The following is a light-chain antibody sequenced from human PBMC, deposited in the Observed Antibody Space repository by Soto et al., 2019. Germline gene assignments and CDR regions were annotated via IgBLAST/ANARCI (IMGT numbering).Light chain of an antibody. CDR1: QTISNF. Sequence: DIQMTQSPSSLSASVGDRVTITCRASQTISNFLHWYQQRPGKAPKLLIYTVSNLQTGVPSRFSGSGSGTDFTLSINGLHPEDFATYYCQQTYSTPRTFGQGTKVDI. V-gene: IGKV1-39*01. CDR2: TVS. CDR3: QQTYSTPRT. J-gene: IGKJ1*01.